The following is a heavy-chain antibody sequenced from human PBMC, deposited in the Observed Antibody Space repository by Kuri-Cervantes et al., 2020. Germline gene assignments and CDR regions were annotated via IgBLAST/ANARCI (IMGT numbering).Heavy chain of an antibody. CDR2: INHSGST. Sequence: SQTLSLTCAVYGGSLSGYYWSWIRQPPGKGLEWIGEINHSGSTNYNPSLKSRVTISVDTSKNQFSLKLRSVTAADTAVYYCARILMVYNIRPSWFDSWGLGILVTVSS. CDR1: GGSLSGYY. D-gene: IGHD2-8*01. V-gene: IGHV4-34*01. CDR3: ARILMVYNIRPSWFDS. J-gene: IGHJ5*01.